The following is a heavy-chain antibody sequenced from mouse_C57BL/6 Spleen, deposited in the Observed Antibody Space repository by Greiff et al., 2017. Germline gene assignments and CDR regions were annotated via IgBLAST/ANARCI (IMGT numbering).Heavy chain of an antibody. J-gene: IGHJ4*01. CDR2: IDPSDSYT. CDR1: GYTFTSYG. CDR3: TRSHVKDAMDY. V-gene: IGHV1-69*01. Sequence: QVQLQQSGAELARPGASVKLSCKASGYTFTSYGISWVKQRPGQGLEWIGEIDPSDSYTNYNQKFKGKSTLTVDKSSSTAYMQRSSLTSEDSAVYYCTRSHVKDAMDYWGQGTSVTVSS.